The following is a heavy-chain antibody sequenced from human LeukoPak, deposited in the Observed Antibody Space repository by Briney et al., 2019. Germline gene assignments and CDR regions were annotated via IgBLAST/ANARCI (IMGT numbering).Heavy chain of an antibody. CDR2: IKSKTDGGTT. Sequence: GGSLRLSCAASGFTFSNAWMSWVRQAPGKGLEWVGRIKSKTDGGTTDYAAPVKGRFTISRDDSKNTLYLQMNSLKTEDTAVYYCTTASLAVAGPYYYYYYMDDWGKGTTVTVSS. V-gene: IGHV3-15*01. J-gene: IGHJ6*03. CDR3: TTASLAVAGPYYYYYYMDD. D-gene: IGHD6-19*01. CDR1: GFTFSNAW.